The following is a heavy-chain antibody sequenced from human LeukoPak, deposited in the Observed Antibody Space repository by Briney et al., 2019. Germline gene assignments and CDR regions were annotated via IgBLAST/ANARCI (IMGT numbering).Heavy chain of an antibody. CDR2: IYYSGST. CDR3: ARGDYYDSSGHRYNWFDP. CDR1: GGSISSGGYY. V-gene: IGHV4-31*03. D-gene: IGHD3-22*01. Sequence: SETLSLTCTVSGGSISSGGYYWSWIRQHPGKGLEWIGYIYYSGSTYYNPSLKSRVTISVDTSKNQFSLKPSSVTAADTAVYYCARGDYYDSSGHRYNWFDPWGQGTLVTVSS. J-gene: IGHJ5*02.